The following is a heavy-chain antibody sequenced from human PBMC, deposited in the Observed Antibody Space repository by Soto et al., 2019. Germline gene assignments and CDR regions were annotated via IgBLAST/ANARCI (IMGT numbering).Heavy chain of an antibody. V-gene: IGHV4-59*01. CDR3: ARGRQWLDF. Sequence: QVQLQESGPGLVKPSETLSLTCTVSGGSISDYYWSWVRQPPGKGLQWIGYIYYTGSTNYNPSLKTRVTISLATSENQFSLKLSSVTAADTAVYYCARGRQWLDFWGQGTLLTVSS. D-gene: IGHD6-19*01. CDR1: GGSISDYY. J-gene: IGHJ4*02. CDR2: IYYTGST.